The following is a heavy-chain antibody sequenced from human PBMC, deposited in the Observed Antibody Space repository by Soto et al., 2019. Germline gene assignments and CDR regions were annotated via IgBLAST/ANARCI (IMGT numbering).Heavy chain of an antibody. CDR2: ISYDGSNK. D-gene: IGHD3-3*01. V-gene: IGHV3-30*03. CDR3: ARSDFWSGYYVYYGMDV. Sequence: GGFLRLSCAASGFTFSSYGMHWVRQAPGKGLEWVAVISYDGSNKYYADSVKGRFTISRDNSKNSLYLQMNSLRAEDTAVYYCARSDFWSGYYVYYGMDVWGQGTTVTVSS. J-gene: IGHJ6*02. CDR1: GFTFSSYG.